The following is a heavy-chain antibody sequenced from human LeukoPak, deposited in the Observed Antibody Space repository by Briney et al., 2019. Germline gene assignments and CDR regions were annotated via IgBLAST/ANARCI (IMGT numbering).Heavy chain of an antibody. Sequence: VIYSCCSTYYADSVKGRFTISRDNSKNTLYLQMNSLRAEDTAVYYCARDYGYNDKDFSGYWGQGTLVTVSS. CDR3: ARDYGYNDKDFSGY. CDR2: IYSCCST. V-gene: IGHV3-66*03. J-gene: IGHJ4*02. D-gene: IGHD5-24*01.